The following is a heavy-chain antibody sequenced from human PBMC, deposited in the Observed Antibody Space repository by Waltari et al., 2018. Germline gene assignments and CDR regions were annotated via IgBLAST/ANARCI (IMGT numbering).Heavy chain of an antibody. Sequence: EVQLVESGGGLVQPGGSLRLSCAASGLTFSSDWMHWVRQDPGKGLVWVSRIRGDGSSTTYADSVKGRFTISRDNAKNTLYLQMNSLRAEDTAVYYCARGGDSGLGGPLLVWGQGTRVTVSS. CDR2: IRGDGSST. J-gene: IGHJ4*02. D-gene: IGHD4-17*01. V-gene: IGHV3-74*01. CDR3: ARGGDSGLGGPLLV. CDR1: GLTFSSDW.